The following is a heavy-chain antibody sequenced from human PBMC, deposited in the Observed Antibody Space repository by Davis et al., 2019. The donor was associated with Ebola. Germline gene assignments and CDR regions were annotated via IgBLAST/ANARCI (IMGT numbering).Heavy chain of an antibody. Sequence: GESLKISCAASGFTFSSYTMNWVRQAPGKGLEWVSPIDTSSTYIHYTDSVKGRFTISRDNAKKSMYLQKNSLSTENTAVYYCARSYDNSGYEYWYFDLWGRGTLVTVSS. D-gene: IGHD3-22*01. CDR2: IDTSSTYI. J-gene: IGHJ2*01. CDR1: GFTFSSYT. V-gene: IGHV3-21*01. CDR3: ARSYDNSGYEYWYFDL.